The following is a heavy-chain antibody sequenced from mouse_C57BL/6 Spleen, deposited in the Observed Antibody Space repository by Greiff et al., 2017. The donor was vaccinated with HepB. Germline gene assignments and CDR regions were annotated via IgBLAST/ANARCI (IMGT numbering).Heavy chain of an antibody. CDR2: IDPSDSYT. CDR3: ARSNYYSNPYAMDY. V-gene: IGHV1-50*01. Sequence: VKLQQPGAELVKPGASVKLSCKASGYTFTSYWMQWVKQRPGQGLEWIGEIDPSDSYTNYNQKFKGKATLTVDTSSSTAYMQLSSLTSEDSAVYYCARSNYYSNPYAMDYWGQGTSVTVSS. D-gene: IGHD2-5*01. J-gene: IGHJ4*01. CDR1: GYTFTSYW.